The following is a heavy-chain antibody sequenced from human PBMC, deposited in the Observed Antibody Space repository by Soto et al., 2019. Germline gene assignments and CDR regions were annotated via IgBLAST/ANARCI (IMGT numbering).Heavy chain of an antibody. CDR1: GGSISSGGYY. CDR3: ARFDYGDYLFDP. Sequence: SETLSLTCTVSGGSISSGGYYWSWIRQHPGKGLEWIGYIYYSGSTYYNPSLKSRATISVDTSKNQFSLKLSSVTAADTAVYYCARFDYGDYLFDPWGQGTLVTVSS. D-gene: IGHD4-17*01. V-gene: IGHV4-31*03. J-gene: IGHJ5*02. CDR2: IYYSGST.